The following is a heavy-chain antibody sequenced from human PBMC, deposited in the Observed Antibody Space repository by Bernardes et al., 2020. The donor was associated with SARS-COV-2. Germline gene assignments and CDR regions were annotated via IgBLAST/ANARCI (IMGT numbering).Heavy chain of an antibody. D-gene: IGHD3-22*01. J-gene: IGHJ6*02. Sequence: TLSLTCTVSGGSISGGGYYWSWIRQPAGKGLEWIGRIYSAGNTNYSPSLKSRVTISVDTSKNQFFLDLSSVTAADTAVYYCARVGYFDSGARNGMDVWGQGTTVTVSS. V-gene: IGHV4-61*02. CDR3: ARVGYFDSGARNGMDV. CDR1: GGSISGGGYY. CDR2: IYSAGNT.